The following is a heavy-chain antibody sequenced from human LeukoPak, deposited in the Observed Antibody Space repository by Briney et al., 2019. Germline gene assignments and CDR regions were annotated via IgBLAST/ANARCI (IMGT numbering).Heavy chain of an antibody. CDR3: AKDTATLGGSKEFDH. Sequence: GGSLRLSCAASGFIFNNFGMRWVRQPPGKGLEWLSALSATGGNAYYAASAQGRFTTSRDNSKNILYLEMNSLRVDDTAVYYCAKDTATLGGSKEFDHWGQGTLVSVSS. J-gene: IGHJ4*02. CDR2: LSATGGNA. V-gene: IGHV3-23*01. D-gene: IGHD1-26*01. CDR1: GFIFNNFG.